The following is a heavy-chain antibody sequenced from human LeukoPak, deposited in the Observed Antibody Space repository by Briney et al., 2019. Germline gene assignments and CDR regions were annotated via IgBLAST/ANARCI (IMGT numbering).Heavy chain of an antibody. V-gene: IGHV3-49*04. CDR3: TTNYYDSSGSKHY. CDR2: IRSKAYGGTT. J-gene: IGHJ4*02. D-gene: IGHD3-22*01. Sequence: GGSLRLSCTPSGFTFGDYAMSWVRQAPGKGLEWVGFIRSKAYGGTTEYAASVKGRFTISRDDSKSIAYLQMNSLKTEDTAVYYCTTNYYDSSGSKHYWGQGTLVTVSS. CDR1: GFTFGDYA.